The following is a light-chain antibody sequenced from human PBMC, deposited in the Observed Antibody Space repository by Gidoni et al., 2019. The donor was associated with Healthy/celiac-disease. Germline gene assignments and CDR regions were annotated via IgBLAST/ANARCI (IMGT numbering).Light chain of an antibody. Sequence: EIVLTQSPATLSLSPGERATLSCRASQSVRSSLAWYQQKPGQAPRLLIYDASNRATGIPARFSGSGSGTDFTLTISSLEPEDFAVYYCQQRSNWPLGGGTKVEIK. CDR2: DAS. J-gene: IGKJ4*01. CDR3: QQRSNWP. CDR1: QSVRSS. V-gene: IGKV3-11*01.